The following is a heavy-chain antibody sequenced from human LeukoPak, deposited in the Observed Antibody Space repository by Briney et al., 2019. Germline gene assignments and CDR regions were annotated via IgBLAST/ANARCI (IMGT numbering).Heavy chain of an antibody. V-gene: IGHV3-21*01. J-gene: IGHJ4*02. D-gene: IGHD2-15*01. CDR1: GFTVRDNY. Sequence: GGSLRLSCAASGFTVRDNYMTWVRQAPGKGLEWVSSISSSSSYIYYADSVKGRFTISRDNAKNSLYLQMNSLRAEDTAVYYCARDYPRYCSGGSCPMPFDYWGQGTLVTVSS. CDR2: ISSSSSYI. CDR3: ARDYPRYCSGGSCPMPFDY.